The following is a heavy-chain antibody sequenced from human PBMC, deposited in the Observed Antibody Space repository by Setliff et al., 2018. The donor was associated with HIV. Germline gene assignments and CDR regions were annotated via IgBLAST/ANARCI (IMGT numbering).Heavy chain of an antibody. CDR2: ISPDGSAT. CDR1: GLTFSSAW. CDR3: AKDLVTTTGPDY. Sequence: GGSLRLSCAASGLTFSSAWMGWVRQAPAKGLECVANISPDGSATYYVDSVKGRFTISRDNAKNSLYLQLNSLRVEDTAMYYCAKDLVTTTGPDYWGQGTLVTVSS. J-gene: IGHJ4*02. D-gene: IGHD1-1*01. V-gene: IGHV3-7*01.